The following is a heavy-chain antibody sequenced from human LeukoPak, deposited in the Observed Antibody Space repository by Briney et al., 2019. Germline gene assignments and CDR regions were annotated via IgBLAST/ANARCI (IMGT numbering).Heavy chain of an antibody. D-gene: IGHD6-19*01. CDR3: ARDGLAVAAPDY. V-gene: IGHV3-23*01. CDR1: GFTFSTYA. J-gene: IGHJ4*02. CDR2: INGIGGST. Sequence: GGSLRLSCAASGFTFSTYAMSWVRQAPGKGLEWVSAINGIGGSTYYADSVKGRFTISRDNAKNSLYLQMNSLRAEDTAVYYCARDGLAVAAPDYWGQGTLVTVSS.